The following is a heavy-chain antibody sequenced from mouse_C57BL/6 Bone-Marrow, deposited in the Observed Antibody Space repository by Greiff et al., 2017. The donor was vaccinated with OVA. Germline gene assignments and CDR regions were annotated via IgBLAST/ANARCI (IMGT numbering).Heavy chain of an antibody. J-gene: IGHJ3*01. V-gene: IGHV1-81*01. CDR3: ARSLGRRAWFAY. D-gene: IGHD4-1*01. Sequence: VQVVESGAELARPGASVKLSCKASGYTFTSYGISWVKQRTGQGLEWIGEIYPRSGNTYYNEKFKGKATLTADKSSSTAYMELRSLTSEDSAVYFCARSLGRRAWFAYWGQGTLVTVSA. CDR2: IYPRSGNT. CDR1: GYTFTSYG.